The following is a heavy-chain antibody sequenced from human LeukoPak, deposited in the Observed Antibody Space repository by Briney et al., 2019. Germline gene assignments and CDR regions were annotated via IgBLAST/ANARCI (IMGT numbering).Heavy chain of an antibody. CDR2: ISYDGSNK. V-gene: IGHV3-30*03. CDR1: GFTFSSYG. D-gene: IGHD6-19*01. CDR3: ARDSVAVAGTYDY. J-gene: IGHJ4*02. Sequence: GGSLRLSCAASGFTFSSYGMHWVRQAPGKGLEWVAVISYDGSNKYYADSVKGRFTISRANSKNTLYLQMNSLRAEDTAVYYCARDSVAVAGTYDYWGQGTLVTVSS.